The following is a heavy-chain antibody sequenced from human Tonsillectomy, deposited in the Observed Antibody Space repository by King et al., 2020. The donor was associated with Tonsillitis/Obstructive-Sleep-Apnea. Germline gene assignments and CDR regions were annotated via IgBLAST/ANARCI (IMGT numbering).Heavy chain of an antibody. CDR1: GGSISSGGYY. Sequence: VQLQESGPGLVKPSQTLSLTCTVSGGSISSGGYYWSWIRQHPGKGLEWIGYIYYSGGTYYNPSLKSRVTISVETSKNQFSLKLRSVTAADTAVYYCARERYSYGYAVVSGMDVWGQGTTVTVSS. CDR2: IYYSGGT. CDR3: ARERYSYGYAVVSGMDV. J-gene: IGHJ6*02. D-gene: IGHD5-18*01. V-gene: IGHV4-31*03.